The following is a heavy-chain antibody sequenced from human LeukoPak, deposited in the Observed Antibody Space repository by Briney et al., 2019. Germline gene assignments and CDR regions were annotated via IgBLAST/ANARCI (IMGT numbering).Heavy chain of an antibody. CDR2: ISGSGGST. J-gene: IGHJ4*02. Sequence: GGSLRLSCAASGFTFSSYAMSWVRQAPGKGLEWVSAISGSGGSTYYAGSVKGRFTISRDNSKNTLYLQMNSLRAEDTAVYYCAKAQTLGVVIMSDFDYWGQGTLVTVSS. CDR1: GFTFSSYA. CDR3: AKAQTLGVVIMSDFDY. V-gene: IGHV3-23*01. D-gene: IGHD3-3*01.